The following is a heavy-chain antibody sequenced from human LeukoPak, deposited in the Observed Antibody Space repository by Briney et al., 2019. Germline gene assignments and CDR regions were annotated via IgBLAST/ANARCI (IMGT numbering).Heavy chain of an antibody. CDR3: VQDNVGSGWPFDY. V-gene: IGHV3-30*02. D-gene: IGHD6-19*01. Sequence: PGGSLRLSCAASGFTFSSYAMSWVRQAPGRGLEWVAFIRYDGSNKDSADSVKGRFTISRDNSKNTLFLEMNSLRAEDTAVYYCVQDNVGSGWPFDYWGQGTLVTVSS. CDR1: GFTFSSYA. J-gene: IGHJ4*02. CDR2: IRYDGSNK.